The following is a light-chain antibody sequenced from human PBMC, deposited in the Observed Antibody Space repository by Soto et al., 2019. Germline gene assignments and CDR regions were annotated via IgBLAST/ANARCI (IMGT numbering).Light chain of an antibody. Sequence: QSALTQPPSASGSPGQSVTISCTGTGSDVGGYNYVSWYQHHPGKAPKLMLYEVSTRPAGVPDRFSGSKSGNTASLTVSGLQAEDDADYYCSSYAGSNIDVVFGGGTKLTVL. CDR2: EVS. V-gene: IGLV2-8*01. CDR3: SSYAGSNIDVV. J-gene: IGLJ2*01. CDR1: GSDVGGYNY.